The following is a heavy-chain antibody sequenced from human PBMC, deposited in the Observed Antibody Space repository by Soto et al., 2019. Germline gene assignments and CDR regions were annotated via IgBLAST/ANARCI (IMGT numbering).Heavy chain of an antibody. V-gene: IGHV1-46*01. CDR2: INPSGGIT. CDR1: GYTFTSFY. CDR3: VSSPAFSIRWYVIPPYPSHGIDV. J-gene: IGHJ6*02. D-gene: IGHD6-13*01. Sequence: QMQLVQSGAEVKRPGASVRVSCKSSGYTFTSFYIHWVRQATGQVLEWRGIINPSGGITNFAQRFQCRVTMTSDMFTNIHYMQLSRLKSDATAVDYCVSSPAFSIRWYVIPPYPSHGIDVWGHGTTVTGS.